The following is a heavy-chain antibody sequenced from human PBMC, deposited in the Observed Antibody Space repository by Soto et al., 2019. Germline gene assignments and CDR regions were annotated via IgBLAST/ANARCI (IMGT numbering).Heavy chain of an antibody. CDR2: LVVGSGKT. CDR1: GFTFTSSA. Sequence: QMQLVQSGPEVKKPGTSVKVSCKTSGFTFTSSAMQWVRQARGQRLEWIGWLVVGSGKTNYAQKFQERVTFTRDLSTSTAYMELSSLRAEDTAIYYGEADDIAAWIWGQGTLVTVSS. V-gene: IGHV1-58*02. CDR3: EADDIAAWI. J-gene: IGHJ4*02. D-gene: IGHD6-25*01.